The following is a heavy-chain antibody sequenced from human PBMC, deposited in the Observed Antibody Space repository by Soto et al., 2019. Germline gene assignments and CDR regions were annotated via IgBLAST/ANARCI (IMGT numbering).Heavy chain of an antibody. Sequence: QVQLVQSGAEVKKPGASVKVSCKASVYTFTSYDINWVRQATGQGLERMGWMNPNSGNTGYAQKFQGRVTMTRNTPISTAYIRLSRLRSEDTAGYYCARRQVGWFDPWRQATLVTVSS. D-gene: IGHD3-10*01. CDR1: VYTFTSYD. CDR3: ARRQVGWFDP. V-gene: IGHV1-8*01. CDR2: MNPNSGNT. J-gene: IGHJ5*02.